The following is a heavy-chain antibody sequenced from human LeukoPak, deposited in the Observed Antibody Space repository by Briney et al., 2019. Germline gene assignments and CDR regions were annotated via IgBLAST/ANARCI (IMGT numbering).Heavy chain of an antibody. CDR1: GFTVSSNY. CDR3: ATDFYDST. D-gene: IGHD3-22*01. J-gene: IGHJ5*02. Sequence: GGSLRLSCATSGFTVSSNYMSWVRQAPGKGLEWVGRIRSNSDGGTIDYAAPVKGRFTLSRDDSKNTLYLQMNSLQTEDTAVYYCATDFYDSTWGQGTLVTVSS. CDR2: IRSNSDGGTI. V-gene: IGHV3-15*01.